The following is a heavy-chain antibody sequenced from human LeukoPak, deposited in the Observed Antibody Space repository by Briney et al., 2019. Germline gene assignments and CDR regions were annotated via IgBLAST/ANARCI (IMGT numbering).Heavy chain of an antibody. CDR1: GYTFTGYY. Sequence: ASVKVSCTASGYTFTGYYMHWVRQAPGQGLEWMGWINPNSGGTNYAQKFQGRVTMTRDTSISTAYMELSRLRSDDTAVYYCASGTSATYYYYYYMDVWGKGTTVTVSS. CDR3: ASGTSATYYYYYYMDV. CDR2: INPNSGGT. V-gene: IGHV1-2*02. J-gene: IGHJ6*03. D-gene: IGHD4-23*01.